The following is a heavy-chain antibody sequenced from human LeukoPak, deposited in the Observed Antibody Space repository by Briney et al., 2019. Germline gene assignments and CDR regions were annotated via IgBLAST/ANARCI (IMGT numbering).Heavy chain of an antibody. CDR1: GFTFSSYA. CDR3: AKGRTYYDFSLDV. D-gene: IGHD3-3*01. V-gene: IGHV3-23*01. J-gene: IGHJ6*04. Sequence: GGSLRLSCAASGFTFSSYAMSWVRQAPGKGLEWVSAISGSGGSTYYADSVKGRLTISRDNSKNTLYLQMNSLRAEDTAVYYCAKGRTYYDFSLDVWGKGTTVTVSS. CDR2: ISGSGGST.